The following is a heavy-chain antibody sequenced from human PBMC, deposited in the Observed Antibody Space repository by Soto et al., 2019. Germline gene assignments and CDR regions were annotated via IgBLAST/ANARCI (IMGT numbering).Heavy chain of an antibody. Sequence: EVQLVESGGGLVQPGRSLRLSCAASGFTFDDYAMHWVRQAPGKGLEWVSGISWNSGSIGYADSVKGRFTISRDNAKNSLYLQMNSLRAEDTALYYCAKDMGDDSSGYGPDYWGQGTLVTVSS. CDR3: AKDMGDDSSGYGPDY. J-gene: IGHJ4*02. CDR2: ISWNSGSI. D-gene: IGHD3-22*01. CDR1: GFTFDDYA. V-gene: IGHV3-9*01.